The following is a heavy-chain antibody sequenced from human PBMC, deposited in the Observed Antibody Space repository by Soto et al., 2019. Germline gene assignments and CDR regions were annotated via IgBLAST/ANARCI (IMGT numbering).Heavy chain of an antibody. CDR1: GYTFTSYA. V-gene: IGHV1-3*01. D-gene: IGHD2-21*02. J-gene: IGHJ4*02. Sequence: GASVKVSCKASGYTFTSYAMHWVRQAPGQRHEWMGWINAGNGNTKYSQRFQGRVTITRDTSASTAYMELSSLGSEDTAVYYCARSIVVVTALDYWGQGTLVTVSS. CDR2: INAGNGNT. CDR3: ARSIVVVTALDY.